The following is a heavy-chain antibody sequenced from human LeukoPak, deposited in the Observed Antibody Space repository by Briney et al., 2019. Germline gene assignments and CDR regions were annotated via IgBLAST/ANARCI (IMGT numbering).Heavy chain of an antibody. CDR3: AREVDRYYDSSGYYLAPLDY. J-gene: IGHJ4*02. CDR2: ISAYNGNT. CDR1: GCTFTSYG. V-gene: IGHV1-18*01. D-gene: IGHD3-22*01. Sequence: GASVKVSCKASGCTFTSYGISWVRQAPGQGLEWMGWISAYNGNTNYAQKLQGRVTMTTDTSTSTAYMELRSLRSDDTAVYYCAREVDRYYDSSGYYLAPLDYWGQGTLVTVSS.